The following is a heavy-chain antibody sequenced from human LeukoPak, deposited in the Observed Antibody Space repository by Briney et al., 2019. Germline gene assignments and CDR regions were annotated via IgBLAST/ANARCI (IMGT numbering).Heavy chain of an antibody. CDR3: ARDYDLLTAYYTDLGY. J-gene: IGHJ4*02. D-gene: IGHD3-9*01. V-gene: IGHV3-23*01. Sequence: GGSLRLSCAASGFTFSRYAMNWVRQAPGKGLDWVSAITSGGDSTFYAHSVKGRFTISRDNSKSTLYLQMNSLRAEDTAVYYCARDYDLLTAYYTDLGYWGQGTLVTVSS. CDR2: ITSGGDST. CDR1: GFTFSRYA.